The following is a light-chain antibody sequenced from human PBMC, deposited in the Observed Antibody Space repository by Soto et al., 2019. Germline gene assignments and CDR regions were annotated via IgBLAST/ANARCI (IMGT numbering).Light chain of an antibody. CDR3: QLGGSFPIT. V-gene: IGKV1-12*01. Sequence: DIQMTQSPSSVSASVGDRVTITCRASQDIGSWLAWYQQKPGKAPDLLIYGASSLQSGVPSRFYGSGSGTDFTLTISSLQPEDFATYYCQLGGSFPITFGQGTRLEIK. CDR2: GAS. CDR1: QDIGSW. J-gene: IGKJ5*01.